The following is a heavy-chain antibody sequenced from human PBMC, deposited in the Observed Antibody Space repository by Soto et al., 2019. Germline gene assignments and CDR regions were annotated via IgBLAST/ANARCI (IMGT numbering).Heavy chain of an antibody. V-gene: IGHV1-69*01. Sequence: QVQLVQSGAEVKKPGSSVKVSCKASGGTFSSYAISWVRQAPGQGLEWMGGIIPIFGTANYAQKFQGRVTITADESTSTAYLELSSLRSDDTAVYYCARDWTGYSYGYNYYYGMDVWGQGTTVTVSS. J-gene: IGHJ6*02. CDR3: ARDWTGYSYGYNYYYGMDV. CDR1: GGTFSSYA. CDR2: IIPIFGTA. D-gene: IGHD5-18*01.